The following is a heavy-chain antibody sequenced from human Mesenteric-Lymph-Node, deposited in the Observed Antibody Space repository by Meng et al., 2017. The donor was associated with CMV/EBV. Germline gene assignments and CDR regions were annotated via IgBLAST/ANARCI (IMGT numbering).Heavy chain of an antibody. CDR2: LNHSAST. V-gene: IGHV4-34*01. Sequence: RSWIHRQPGQGQDSITELNHSASTNYNPSLKCRATISVDTSNNKFSLKLSSVTAAATALYYCARSHQYYGSASYPPWAFYFDYWGQGTLVTVSS. D-gene: IGHD3-10*01. CDR3: ARSHQYYGSASYPPWAFYFDY. J-gene: IGHJ4*02.